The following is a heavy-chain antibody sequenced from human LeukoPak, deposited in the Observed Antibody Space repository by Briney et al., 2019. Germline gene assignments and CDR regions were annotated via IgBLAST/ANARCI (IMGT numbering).Heavy chain of an antibody. V-gene: IGHV4-31*03. CDR3: AGVTLTSGAAIDI. CDR2: IYHSGKP. Sequence: SETLSLTCTVSGGSISSDVYYWSWIRQHPGKGLEWIGYIYHSGKPYYNTSLKSRIIMSLDTSENQYSQNLSSVTAADTAMYYCAGVTLTSGAAIDIWGQGTMVTVSS. J-gene: IGHJ3*02. CDR1: GGSISSDVYY. D-gene: IGHD1-14*01.